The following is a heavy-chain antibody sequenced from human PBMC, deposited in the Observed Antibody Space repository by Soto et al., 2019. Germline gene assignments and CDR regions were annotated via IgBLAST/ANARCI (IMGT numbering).Heavy chain of an antibody. CDR3: TTYIPTVVTIWYYGMDV. J-gene: IGHJ6*02. CDR1: GFTFSGSA. V-gene: IGHV3-73*01. D-gene: IGHD4-17*01. Sequence: GGSLRLSCAASGFTFSGSAMHWVRQASGKGLEWVGRIRSKANSYATAYAASVKGRFTVSRDDSKNTAYLQMNSLKTEDTAVYYCTTYIPTVVTIWYYGMDVWGQGTTVTVSS. CDR2: IRSKANSYAT.